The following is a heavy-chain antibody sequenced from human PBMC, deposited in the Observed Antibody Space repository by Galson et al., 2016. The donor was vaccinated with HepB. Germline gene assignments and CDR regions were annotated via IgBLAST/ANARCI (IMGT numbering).Heavy chain of an antibody. CDR3: ARHPWGSSWYYTFDM. J-gene: IGHJ3*02. CDR1: RFTFSDYA. D-gene: IGHD6-13*01. Sequence: SLRLSCAASRFTFSDYAMHWVRQAPGKGLEWVAVISYDGTNKFYAASLKGRFTISRDNFKNTLYLQMNSLRAEDTAVYNCARHPWGSSWYYTFDMWGQGTMVTVSS. V-gene: IGHV3-30-3*01. CDR2: ISYDGTNK.